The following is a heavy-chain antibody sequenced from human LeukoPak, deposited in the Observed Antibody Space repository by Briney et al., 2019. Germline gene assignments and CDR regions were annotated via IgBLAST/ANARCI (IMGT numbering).Heavy chain of an antibody. J-gene: IGHJ4*02. CDR3: ARCSSSWYYFDY. CDR2: INPNSGGT. Sequence: ASVKVSCKASGYTFTGYYMHWVRQAPGQGLERMGWINPNSGGTNYAQKFQGRVTMTRDTSISTAYMELSRLRSDDTAVYYCARCSSSWYYFDYWGQGTLVTVSS. V-gene: IGHV1-2*02. D-gene: IGHD6-13*01. CDR1: GYTFTGYY.